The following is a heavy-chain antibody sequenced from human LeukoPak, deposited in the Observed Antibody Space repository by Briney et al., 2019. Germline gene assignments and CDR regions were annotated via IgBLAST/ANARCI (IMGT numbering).Heavy chain of an antibody. J-gene: IGHJ5*02. CDR3: ARTLGYCSSTSCLRNWFDP. CDR1: GFTVSSNY. CDR2: IYSGGST. V-gene: IGHV3-53*01. D-gene: IGHD2-2*01. Sequence: PGGSLRLSCAASGFTVSSNYMSWVRQAPGKGLEWVSVIYSGGSTYYADSVRGRYTISRDNSKNTLYLQMNSLRAEDTAVYYCARTLGYCSSTSCLRNWFDPWGQEPWSPSPQ.